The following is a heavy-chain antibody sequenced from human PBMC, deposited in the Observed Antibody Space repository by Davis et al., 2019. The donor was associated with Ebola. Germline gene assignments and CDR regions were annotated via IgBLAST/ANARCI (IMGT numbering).Heavy chain of an antibody. Sequence: GESLKISCAASGFTFSSYGMHWVRQAPGKGLEWVAVISYDGSNKYYADSVKGRFTISRDNSKNTLYLQMNSLRAEDTAVYYCARGRITMVRGVIDYYGMDVWGQGTTVTVSS. D-gene: IGHD3-10*01. V-gene: IGHV3-30*19. CDR2: ISYDGSNK. CDR3: ARGRITMVRGVIDYYGMDV. CDR1: GFTFSSYG. J-gene: IGHJ6*02.